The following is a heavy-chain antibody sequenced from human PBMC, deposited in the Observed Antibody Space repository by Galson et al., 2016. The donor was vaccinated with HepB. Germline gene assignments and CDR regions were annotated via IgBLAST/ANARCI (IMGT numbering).Heavy chain of an antibody. V-gene: IGHV1-46*01. D-gene: IGHD3-3*01. CDR2: IHPSGDNT. Sequence: SVKVSCKASGYRLTNYYMHWVRQAPGQGLEWMGAIHPSGDNTTYAQKFQGRVTMTRDTSTSTVYLELSSLRSEDTAVYYCARDQGYDFWRGYFFYWGQGTLVTVSS. J-gene: IGHJ4*02. CDR1: GYRLTNYY. CDR3: ARDQGYDFWRGYFFY.